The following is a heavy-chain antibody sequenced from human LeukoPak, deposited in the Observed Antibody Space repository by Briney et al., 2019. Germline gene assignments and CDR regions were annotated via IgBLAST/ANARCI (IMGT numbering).Heavy chain of an antibody. CDR1: GGSFSGYY. J-gene: IGHJ6*02. V-gene: IGHV4-34*01. CDR3: ARWSRYYYCYGMDV. CDR2: INHSGST. D-gene: IGHD2-15*01. Sequence: PSETLSLTCAVYGGSFSGYYWSWIRQPPGKGLEWIGEINHSGSTNYNPSLKSRVTISVDTSKNQFSLKLSSVTAADTAVYYCARWSRYYYCYGMDVWGQGTTVTVSS.